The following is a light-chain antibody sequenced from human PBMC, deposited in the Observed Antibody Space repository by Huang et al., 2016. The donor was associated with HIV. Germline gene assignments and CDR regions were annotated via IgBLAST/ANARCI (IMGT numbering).Light chain of an antibody. Sequence: ERVMTQSPATLSVAPGERVTISCRASHSVSSNLAWYQQKPGQAPRLLIHGASTRATGIPARFSGSGSGTEFTLAISSLQSVDSGVYFCQQYDNWPLTFGQGTRLEIK. CDR3: QQYDNWPLT. CDR2: GAS. V-gene: IGKV3-15*01. CDR1: HSVSSN. J-gene: IGKJ5*01.